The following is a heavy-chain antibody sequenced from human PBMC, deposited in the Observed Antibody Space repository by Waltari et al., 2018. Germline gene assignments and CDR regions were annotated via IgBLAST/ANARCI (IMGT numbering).Heavy chain of an antibody. D-gene: IGHD6-13*01. CDR1: GGSISSYY. Sequence: QVQLQESGPGLVKPSETLSLTCTVSGGSISSYYWSWIRQPAGKGLEWIGRIYTSGSTNYNPSLKGRVTMSVDTSKNQFSLKLSSVTAADTAVYYCARGLAAAAYNWFDPWGQGTLVTVSS. V-gene: IGHV4-4*07. CDR3: ARGLAAAAYNWFDP. J-gene: IGHJ5*02. CDR2: IYTSGST.